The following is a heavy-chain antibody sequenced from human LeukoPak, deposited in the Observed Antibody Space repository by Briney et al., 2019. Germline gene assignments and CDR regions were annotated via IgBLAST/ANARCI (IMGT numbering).Heavy chain of an antibody. CDR2: IYYTGST. D-gene: IGHD1-26*01. CDR1: GASFRGSGYY. V-gene: IGHV4-39*01. J-gene: IGHJ4*02. CDR3: VKSGGYGLIDY. Sequence: SETLSLTCAVSGASFRGSGYYLGWIRQPPGKGLEWIGNIYYTGSTYYNASLQSRVTISIDTSKNQFSLRLNSVTAADTAMYYCVKSGGYGLIDYWGQGTLVTVSS.